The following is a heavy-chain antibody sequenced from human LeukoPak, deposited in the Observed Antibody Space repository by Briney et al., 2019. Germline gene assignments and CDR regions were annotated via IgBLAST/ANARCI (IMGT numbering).Heavy chain of an antibody. D-gene: IGHD3-10*01. J-gene: IGHJ3*02. CDR2: IYYSGST. V-gene: IGHV4-59*01. Sequence: SETLSLTCTVSGGSISSYYWSWIRQPPGKGLEWIGYIYYSGSTNYNPSLKGRVTISVDTSKNQFSLKLSSVTAADTAVYYCARGSDGSGSYYNVWAFDIWGQGTMVTVSS. CDR3: ARGSDGSGSYYNVWAFDI. CDR1: GGSISSYY.